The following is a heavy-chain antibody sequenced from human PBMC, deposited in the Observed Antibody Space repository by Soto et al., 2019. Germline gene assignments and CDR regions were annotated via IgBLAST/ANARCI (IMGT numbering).Heavy chain of an antibody. V-gene: IGHV3-48*02. CDR2: ISSSSSTI. CDR1: GFTFSSYS. J-gene: IGHJ4*02. CDR3: ARDKRVYSGPDY. Sequence: HPGGSLRLSCAASGFTFSSYSMNWVSQAPGKGLEWVSYISSSSSTIYYADSVKGRFTISRDKAKNSLYLQVSSPRDEDTAVYYCARDKRVYSGPDYWGQGTLVAVSS. D-gene: IGHD5-12*01.